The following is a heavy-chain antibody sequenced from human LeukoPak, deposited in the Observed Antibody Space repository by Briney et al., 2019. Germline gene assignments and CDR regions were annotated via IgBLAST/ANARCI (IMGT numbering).Heavy chain of an antibody. CDR1: GYTFTSYY. J-gene: IGHJ4*02. CDR3: ASGGIYYGAAFDF. CDR2: INPSGGST. Sequence: GASVKVSCKASGYTFTSYYMHWVRQAPGEGLEWMGIINPSGGSTSYAQKFQGRVTMTRDMSTSTVYMELSNLRSEDTALYYCASGGIYYGAAFDFWGQGSLVTVSA. D-gene: IGHD1-26*01. V-gene: IGHV1-46*01.